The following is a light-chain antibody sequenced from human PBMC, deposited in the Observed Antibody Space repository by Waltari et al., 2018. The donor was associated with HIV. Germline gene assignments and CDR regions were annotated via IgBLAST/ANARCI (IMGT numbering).Light chain of an antibody. Sequence: DLQMTQSPSSPSASVGDRVTITCRASQSISSYLNWYQQKPGKAPKLLIDAASSLQSGVPSRFSGSGSGTDFTLTISSLQPEDFAAYYCQQSYNTPQTFGQGTKVEI. V-gene: IGKV1-39*01. CDR1: QSISSY. J-gene: IGKJ1*01. CDR3: QQSYNTPQT. CDR2: AAS.